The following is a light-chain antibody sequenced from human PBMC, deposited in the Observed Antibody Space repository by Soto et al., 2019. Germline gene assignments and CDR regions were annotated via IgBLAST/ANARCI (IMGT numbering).Light chain of an antibody. J-gene: IGKJ1*01. CDR1: QSVGST. CDR2: DAS. Sequence: EIVMTQSPATLPVSPGERATLSCRASQSVGSTLAWYQQTPGQAPRLLIYDASTRATGIPARFSGSGSGTEFTLTISSLQSEDFAVYYCQQYNNSPRTFGQGTKVEIK. V-gene: IGKV3-15*01. CDR3: QQYNNSPRT.